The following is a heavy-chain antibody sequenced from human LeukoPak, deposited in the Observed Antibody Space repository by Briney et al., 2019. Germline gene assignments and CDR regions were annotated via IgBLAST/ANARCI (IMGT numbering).Heavy chain of an antibody. V-gene: IGHV3-74*01. CDR2: IHSDGRST. D-gene: IGHD3-10*01. Sequence: PGGPRRLSCAASGFTFSSYWMHWVRQAPGKGLVWVSRIHSDGRSTDYADSVKGRFTISRDNAKITLNLQMNSLRAEDTAVYYCARGPRGGTLDYWGQGALVTVSS. J-gene: IGHJ4*02. CDR3: ARGPRGGTLDY. CDR1: GFTFSSYW.